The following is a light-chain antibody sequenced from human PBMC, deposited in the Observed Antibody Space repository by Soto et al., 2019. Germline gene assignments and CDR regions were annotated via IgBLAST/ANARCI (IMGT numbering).Light chain of an antibody. Sequence: DIQMTQSPSTLSASVGDRVTITCRASQSINSWLAWYQQEPGKAPKLLIYKASSLQSGVPSRISGSGSGTEFTLTISSLQPDDFATYYCQHYNSYPPSTFGQGTKVEIK. J-gene: IGKJ1*01. CDR2: KAS. V-gene: IGKV1-5*03. CDR1: QSINSW. CDR3: QHYNSYPPST.